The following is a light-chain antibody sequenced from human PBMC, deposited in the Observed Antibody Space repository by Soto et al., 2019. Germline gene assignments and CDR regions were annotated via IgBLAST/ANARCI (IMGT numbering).Light chain of an antibody. J-gene: IGKJ2*01. V-gene: IGKV3-15*01. Sequence: DIVLTQSPATLSVSPGDRVTLSCRVSESLFGFLAWYQQKPGQAPRLLMYGVSTRATGIPARFSGGGSATDFTLTISSLQSEDSAFYFCQSYNDWPFASGLGTRLEI. CDR2: GVS. CDR3: QSYNDWPFA. CDR1: ESLFGF.